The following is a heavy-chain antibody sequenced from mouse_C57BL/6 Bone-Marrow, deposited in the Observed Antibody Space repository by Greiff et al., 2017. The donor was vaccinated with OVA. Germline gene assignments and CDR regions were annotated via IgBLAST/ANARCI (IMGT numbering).Heavy chain of an antibody. CDR2: IHPNSGST. J-gene: IGHJ4*01. V-gene: IGHV1-64*01. CDR3: ARSSYSNSYY. D-gene: IGHD2-5*01. CDR1: GYTFTSYW. Sequence: VKLQQPGAELVKPGASVKLSCKASGYTFTSYWMHWVKQRPGQGLEWIGMIHPNSGSTNYNEKFKSKATLTVDKSSSTAYMQLSSLTSEDSAVYYCARSSYSNSYYWGQGTSVTVSS.